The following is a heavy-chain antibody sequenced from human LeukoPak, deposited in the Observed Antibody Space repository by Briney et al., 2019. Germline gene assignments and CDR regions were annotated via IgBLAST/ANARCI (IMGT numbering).Heavy chain of an antibody. CDR1: GFTFSSYA. V-gene: IGHV3-64*01. CDR2: ISRNGGST. CDR3: ARGGRGHDFSPNYYYGMDV. J-gene: IGHJ6*02. D-gene: IGHD5-12*01. Sequence: AGGSLRLSCAASGFTFSSYAMHWVRQAPGKGLEYVSAISRNGGSTYYANSVKGRFTISRDNSKNTLYLQMGSLRAEDTAVYYCARGGRGHDFSPNYYYGMDVWGQGTTVTVSS.